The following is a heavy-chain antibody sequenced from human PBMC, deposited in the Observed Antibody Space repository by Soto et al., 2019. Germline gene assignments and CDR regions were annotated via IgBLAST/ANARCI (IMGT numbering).Heavy chain of an antibody. CDR2: IIPILGIA. Sequence: QVQLVQSGAEVKKPGSSVKVSCKASGGTFSSYTISWVRQAPGQGLEWMGRIIPILGIANYAQKFQGRVTITADKNESTAYMELSSLRSEDTAVYYCARGSMYYYGSGSYFKDYWGQGTLVTVSS. J-gene: IGHJ4*02. D-gene: IGHD3-10*01. V-gene: IGHV1-69*02. CDR1: GGTFSSYT. CDR3: ARGSMYYYGSGSYFKDY.